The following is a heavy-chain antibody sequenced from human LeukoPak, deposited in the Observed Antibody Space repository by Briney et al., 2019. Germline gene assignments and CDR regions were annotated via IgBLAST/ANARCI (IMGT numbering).Heavy chain of an antibody. CDR1: GGSINNYY. CDR2: IYYSGST. Sequence: SETLSLTCTVSGGSINNYYWSWIRQPPGKGLEWIGYIYYSGSTNYNPSLKSRVTISVDTSKNQFSLKLSSVTAADTAVYYCARLLPSYYGSGSWIDYWGQGTLVTVSS. D-gene: IGHD3-10*01. CDR3: ARLLPSYYGSGSWIDY. V-gene: IGHV4-59*08. J-gene: IGHJ4*02.